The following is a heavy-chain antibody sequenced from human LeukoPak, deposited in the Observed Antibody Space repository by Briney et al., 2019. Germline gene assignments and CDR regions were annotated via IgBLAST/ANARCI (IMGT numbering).Heavy chain of an antibody. CDR2: IITNGGST. CDR3: VPYSSSSGGNWFDP. J-gene: IGHJ5*02. D-gene: IGHD6-6*01. Sequence: GGSLRLSCSASGFPFNSYSMHWVRQAPGKGLQYISAIITNGGSTYYADSVKGRFTISRDNSKNTLYLQMSSLRAEDTAVYYCVPYSSSSGGNWFDPWGQGTLVTVSS. V-gene: IGHV3-64D*09. CDR1: GFPFNSYS.